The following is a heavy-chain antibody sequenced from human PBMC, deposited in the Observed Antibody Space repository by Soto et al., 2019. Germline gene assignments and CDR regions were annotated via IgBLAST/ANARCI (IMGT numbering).Heavy chain of an antibody. J-gene: IGHJ6*02. D-gene: IGHD4-17*01. V-gene: IGHV4-30-2*01. CDR2: IYHSGST. Sequence: TLSLTCAVSGGSISSGGYSWSWIRQPPGKGLEWIGYIYHSGSTYYNPSLKSRVTISVDRSKNQFSLKLSSVTAADTAVYYCARGGDYGDPYYYYYGMDVWGQGTTVTVSS. CDR3: ARGGDYGDPYYYYYGMDV. CDR1: GGSISSGGYS.